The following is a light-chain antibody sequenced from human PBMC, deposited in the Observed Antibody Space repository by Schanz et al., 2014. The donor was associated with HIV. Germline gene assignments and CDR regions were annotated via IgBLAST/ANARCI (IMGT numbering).Light chain of an antibody. CDR3: SSYAGSNNYV. V-gene: IGLV2-8*01. Sequence: QSVLTQPASVSASPGQSITISCTGTSSDVGGYNYVSWYQQHPGKAPKIMIYEVSKRPSGVPDRFSGSKSGNTASLTVSGLQAEDEADYYCSSYAGSNNYVFGTGTKLTVL. J-gene: IGLJ1*01. CDR2: EVS. CDR1: SSDVGGYNY.